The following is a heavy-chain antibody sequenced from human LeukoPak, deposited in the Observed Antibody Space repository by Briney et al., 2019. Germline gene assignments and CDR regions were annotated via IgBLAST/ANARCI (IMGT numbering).Heavy chain of an antibody. CDR3: AKEGGSGWFSSYNWFDP. CDR1: GFTFSSYA. Sequence: GGSLRLSCAASGFTFSSYAMSWVRQAPGKGLEWVPAISGSGSSTYYADSVKGRFTISRDNSKNTLYLQMNSLRAEDTAVYYCAKEGGSGWFSSYNWFDPWGQGTLVTVSS. V-gene: IGHV3-23*01. CDR2: ISGSGSST. J-gene: IGHJ5*02. D-gene: IGHD6-19*01.